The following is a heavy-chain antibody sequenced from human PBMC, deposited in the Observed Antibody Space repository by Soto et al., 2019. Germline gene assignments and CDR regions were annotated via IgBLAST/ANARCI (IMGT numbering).Heavy chain of an antibody. CDR3: AKDSASGYAPENAFDI. CDR1: GFTFSSYG. CDR2: ISYDGSNK. J-gene: IGHJ3*02. D-gene: IGHD5-12*01. Sequence: GGPLRLSCAASGFTFSSYGMHWVRQAPGKGLECVAVISYDGSNKYYADSVKGRFTISRDNSKNTLYLQMNSLRAEDTAVYYCAKDSASGYAPENAFDIWGQGTMVTVSS. V-gene: IGHV3-30*18.